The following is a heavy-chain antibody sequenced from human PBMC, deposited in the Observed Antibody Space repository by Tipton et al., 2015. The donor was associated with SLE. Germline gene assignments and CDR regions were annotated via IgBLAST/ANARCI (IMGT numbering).Heavy chain of an antibody. D-gene: IGHD6-19*01. CDR2: IYYTGST. Sequence: TLSLTCTVSGGSMTSSDYYWGWIRQPPGKGLEWIGNIYYTGSTYYNPSLRSRVTMSVDTSRKQFSLKLTSVTAADTAVYYCARRGWVDAFDIWGQGTMVIVSS. CDR1: GGSMTSSDYY. J-gene: IGHJ3*02. V-gene: IGHV4-39*07. CDR3: ARRGWVDAFDI.